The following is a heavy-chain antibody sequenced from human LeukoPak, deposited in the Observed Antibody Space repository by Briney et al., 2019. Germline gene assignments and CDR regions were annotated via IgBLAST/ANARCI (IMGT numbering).Heavy chain of an antibody. CDR3: ARGDFDY. J-gene: IGHJ4*02. CDR1: GFTFSSYS. CDR2: ISRSSSTT. Sequence: PGGSLRLSCAAAGFTFSSYSMIWVRQAPGKGLEWVSSISRSSSTTYYADSVKGRFTISRDNSKNTLYLQMNSLRAEDTAVYYCARGDFDYWGQGTLVTVSS. V-gene: IGHV3-48*01. D-gene: IGHD6-25*01.